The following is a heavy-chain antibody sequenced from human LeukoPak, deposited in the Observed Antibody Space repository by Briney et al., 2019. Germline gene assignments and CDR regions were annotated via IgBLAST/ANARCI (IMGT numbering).Heavy chain of an antibody. Sequence: GGSPRLSCAASGFTFSDYYMSWIRQAPGKGLEWVSYVSSSGSTIYYADSVKGRFTISRDNAKNSLYLQMNSLRAEDTAVYYCALLQGHSGRQGAFDYWGQGTLVTVSS. D-gene: IGHD1-26*01. CDR1: GFTFSDYY. CDR2: VSSSGSTI. V-gene: IGHV3-11*04. CDR3: ALLQGHSGRQGAFDY. J-gene: IGHJ4*02.